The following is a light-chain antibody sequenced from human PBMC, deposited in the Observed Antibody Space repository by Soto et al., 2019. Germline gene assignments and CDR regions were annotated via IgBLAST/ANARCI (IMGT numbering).Light chain of an antibody. CDR2: RNN. Sequence: QAVVTQPPSASGTPGQRVTISCSGTSSNIGTYTVNWYQQLPGTAPKLLIYRNNQRPSGVPDRFSGSKSGTSASLAISGLRSEDEADYYCAGWDDSLSGVVFGGGTKVTVL. CDR3: AGWDDSLSGVV. V-gene: IGLV1-47*01. CDR1: SSNIGTYT. J-gene: IGLJ2*01.